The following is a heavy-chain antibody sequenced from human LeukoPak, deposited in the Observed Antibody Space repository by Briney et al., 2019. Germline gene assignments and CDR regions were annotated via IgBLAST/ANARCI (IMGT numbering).Heavy chain of an antibody. J-gene: IGHJ4*02. D-gene: IGHD3-3*01. Sequence: GGSLRLSCAVSGFTFSSYWMSWVRQAPGKGLEWVSNIKQDGSEMYYVDSVRGRFTISRDNAKNSLYLQMNSLRAADTAVYYCARAKYYAFWSASYPDYWGQRTLVTVSS. V-gene: IGHV3-7*03. CDR2: IKQDGSEM. CDR3: ARAKYYAFWSASYPDY. CDR1: GFTFSSYW.